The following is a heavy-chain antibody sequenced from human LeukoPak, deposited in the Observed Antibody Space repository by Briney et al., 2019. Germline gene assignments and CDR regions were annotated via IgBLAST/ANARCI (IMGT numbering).Heavy chain of an antibody. D-gene: IGHD3-3*01. CDR1: GFTFSSYA. Sequence: PGGSLRLSCAASGFTFSSYAMHWVRQAPGKGLEWVAVISYDGSNKYYADSVKGRFTISRDNSKNTLYLQMNSLRAEDTAVYYCARDLGSRFGPPDYWGQGTLVTVSS. J-gene: IGHJ4*02. CDR2: ISYDGSNK. CDR3: ARDLGSRFGPPDY. V-gene: IGHV3-30-3*01.